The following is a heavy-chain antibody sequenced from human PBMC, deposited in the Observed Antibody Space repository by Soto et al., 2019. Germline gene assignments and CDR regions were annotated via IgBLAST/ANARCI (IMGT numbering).Heavy chain of an antibody. J-gene: IGHJ5*02. Sequence: QVQPQQWGAGLLKPSETLSLTCAVYGASFSDYFWSWIRQPPGKGPEWIGEINHIGSTNYNPSLESRVTLSVDTSKNHFSLRLTSVTAADTAVYYYARGRVGTTVWNWFGPWGQGTPVTVSS. CDR1: GASFSDYF. CDR2: INHIGST. V-gene: IGHV4-34*01. CDR3: ARGRVGTTVWNWFGP. D-gene: IGHD1-26*01.